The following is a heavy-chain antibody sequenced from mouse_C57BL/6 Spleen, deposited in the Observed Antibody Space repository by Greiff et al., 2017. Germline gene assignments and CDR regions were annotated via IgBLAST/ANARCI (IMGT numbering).Heavy chain of an antibody. CDR2: INYDGSST. V-gene: IGHV5-16*01. D-gene: IGHD2-4*01. CDR1: GFTFSDYY. Sequence: DVQLVESEGGLVQPGSSMKLSCTASGFTFSDYYMAWVRQVPEKGLEWVANINYDGSSTYYLDSLKSRFIISRDNAKNILYLQMSSLKSEDTATYYCARGYYDYLYAMDYWGQGTSVTVSS. CDR3: ARGYYDYLYAMDY. J-gene: IGHJ4*01.